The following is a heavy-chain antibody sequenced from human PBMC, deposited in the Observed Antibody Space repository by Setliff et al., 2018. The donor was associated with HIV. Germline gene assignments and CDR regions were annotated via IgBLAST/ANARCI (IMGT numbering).Heavy chain of an antibody. Sequence: SVKVSCKASGHTPRHYGINWIRQAPGQGLEWVGSLIPVLGEPNYAPRFQGRVTITADESTNTAYLELSNLRFDDTATYYCARGVLYGLSEYWGTGSLVTVSS. V-gene: IGHV1-69*11. CDR2: LIPVLGEP. CDR3: ARGVLYGLSEY. D-gene: IGHD3-10*01. J-gene: IGHJ4*02. CDR1: GHTPRHYG.